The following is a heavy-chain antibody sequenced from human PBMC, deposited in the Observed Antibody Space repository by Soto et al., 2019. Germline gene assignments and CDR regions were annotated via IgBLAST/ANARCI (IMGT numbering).Heavy chain of an antibody. CDR1: GGSLTGYY. J-gene: IGHJ4*02. D-gene: IGHD5-12*01. Sequence: QVQLQQWGAGLLKPSEILSLTCAVNGGSLTGYYWSWIRQPPGKGLEWIGEIKDGGSTNYSPSLRSRVTISADTSKNQSSLRLNSVTAADTAVYFCARGQEGIVATHWDQGTLVTVSS. CDR2: IKDGGST. CDR3: ARGQEGIVATH. V-gene: IGHV4-34*01.